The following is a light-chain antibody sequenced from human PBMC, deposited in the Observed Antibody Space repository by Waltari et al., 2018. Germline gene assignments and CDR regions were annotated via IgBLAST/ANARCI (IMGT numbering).Light chain of an antibody. CDR3: QQYGSWPLT. V-gene: IGKV3-15*01. Sequence: TVMTQSPATLSVSPGQRATLSCRASQSLSNYLAWYQQKPGQAPRLLIYDASTRDTGIPARFSGSGSVTEFTLAISSLQSEDIAVYYCQQYGSWPLTFGGGTKVEFK. CDR2: DAS. J-gene: IGKJ4*01. CDR1: QSLSNY.